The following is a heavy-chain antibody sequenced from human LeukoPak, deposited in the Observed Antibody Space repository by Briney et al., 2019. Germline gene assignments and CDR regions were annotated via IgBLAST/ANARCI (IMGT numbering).Heavy chain of an antibody. V-gene: IGHV3-30*02. CDR1: GFIFSSYP. CDR3: AKDQDQYPLGRDDAFDI. D-gene: IGHD2/OR15-2a*01. Sequence: PGGSLRLSCAASGFIFSSYPMHWVRQAPGKGLEWVAFIRYDGSNKYYADSVKGRFTISRDNSKNTLYLQMNSLRAEDTAVYYCAKDQDQYPLGRDDAFDIWGQGTMVTVSS. J-gene: IGHJ3*02. CDR2: IRYDGSNK.